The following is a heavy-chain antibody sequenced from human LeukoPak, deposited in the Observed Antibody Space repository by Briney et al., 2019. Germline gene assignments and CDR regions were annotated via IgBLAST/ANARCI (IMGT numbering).Heavy chain of an antibody. CDR1: GFTFTSSA. D-gene: IGHD3-10*01. J-gene: IGHJ4*02. CDR2: IVVGSGNT. Sequence: ASVKVSCKASGFTFTSSAVQWVRQARGQRLEWIGWIVVGSGNTNYAQKFQERVTITRDMSTSTAYMEPSSLRSEDTAVYYCAATYGSGSYYNGNFGYWGQGTLVTVSS. CDR3: AATYGSGSYYNGNFGY. V-gene: IGHV1-58*01.